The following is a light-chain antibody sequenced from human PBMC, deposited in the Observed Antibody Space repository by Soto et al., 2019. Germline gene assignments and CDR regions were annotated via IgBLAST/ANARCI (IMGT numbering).Light chain of an antibody. CDR2: SDN. Sequence: QSVLTQPPSASGTPGQRVTISCSGSSPNIGRNSVNWYQHVPGTAPKLLIYSDNQRPSGVPDRFSGSRSGASVSLAISGLHSEDEADYYCGAWDDSLNGVLFGGGTKLTVL. CDR3: GAWDDSLNGVL. CDR1: SPNIGRNS. V-gene: IGLV1-44*01. J-gene: IGLJ2*01.